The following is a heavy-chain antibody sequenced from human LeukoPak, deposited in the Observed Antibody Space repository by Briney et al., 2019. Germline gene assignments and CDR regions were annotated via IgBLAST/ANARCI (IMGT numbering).Heavy chain of an antibody. CDR1: GFTFSSYA. Sequence: GGSLRLSCAASGFTFSSYAMHWVRQAPGKGLEWVSAISGSGGSTYYADSVKGRFTISRDNSKNRLYLQMNSLRAEDTAVYYCASRSGGIVVVPAALYWGQGTLVTVSS. D-gene: IGHD2-2*01. CDR2: ISGSGGST. V-gene: IGHV3-23*01. J-gene: IGHJ4*02. CDR3: ASRSGGIVVVPAALY.